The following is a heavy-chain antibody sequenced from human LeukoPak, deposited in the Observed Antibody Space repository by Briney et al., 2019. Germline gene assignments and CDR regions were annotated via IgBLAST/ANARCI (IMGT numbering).Heavy chain of an antibody. CDR2: IYYSGST. CDR1: GGSISSYY. CDR3: ARRLERRSPFDY. V-gene: IGHV4-59*01. Sequence: PSETLSLTCTVSGGSISSYYWSWIRQPPGKGLEWIGYIYYSGSTNYNPSLKSRVTISVDTSKNQFSLKLSSVTAAATAVYYCARRLERRSPFDYWGQGTLVTVSS. J-gene: IGHJ4*02. D-gene: IGHD1-1*01.